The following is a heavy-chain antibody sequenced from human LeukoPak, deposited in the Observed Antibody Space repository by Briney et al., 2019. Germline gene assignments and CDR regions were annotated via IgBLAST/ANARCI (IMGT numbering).Heavy chain of an antibody. CDR1: GFTFSSYS. Sequence: GGSLRLSCAASGFTFSSYSMNWVRQAPGKGLEWVSSISSSSSYIYYADSVKGRFTISRDNAKNSLYLQMNSMRAEDTAVYYCARDEAVSAYYSNYLVGMDVWGQGTTVTVSS. CDR2: ISSSSSYI. D-gene: IGHD4-11*01. CDR3: ARDEAVSAYYSNYLVGMDV. V-gene: IGHV3-21*01. J-gene: IGHJ6*02.